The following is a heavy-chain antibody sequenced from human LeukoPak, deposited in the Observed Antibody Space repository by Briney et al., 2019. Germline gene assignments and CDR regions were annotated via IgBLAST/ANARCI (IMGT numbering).Heavy chain of an antibody. CDR2: IHHSGST. J-gene: IGHJ5*02. Sequence: SETLSLTCAVSVYSISSGYYWGWTRQPPGKGLEWIGNIHHSGSTYYNPSPKSRHTISVDTPQHQFSLNLSSVTATDTAVYYCARHLGYCSSNSCSNWFDPWGQGTLVTVSS. CDR3: ARHLGYCSSNSCSNWFDP. D-gene: IGHD2-2*01. V-gene: IGHV4-38-2*01. CDR1: VYSISSGYY.